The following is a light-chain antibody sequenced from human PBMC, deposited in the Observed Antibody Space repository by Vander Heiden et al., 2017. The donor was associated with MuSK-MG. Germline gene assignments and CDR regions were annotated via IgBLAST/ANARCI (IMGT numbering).Light chain of an antibody. CDR3: QAWDSSTVV. V-gene: IGLV3-1*01. J-gene: IGLJ2*01. CDR1: KLGDKF. Sequence: SYELTQPPSVSVSPGQTASITCSGDKLGDKFACWYQQKPGQSPVLAIYQDNKRPSGIPERFSGSNSGNTATLTISGTQAMDEADYYCQAWDSSTVVFGGGTKLNVI. CDR2: QDN.